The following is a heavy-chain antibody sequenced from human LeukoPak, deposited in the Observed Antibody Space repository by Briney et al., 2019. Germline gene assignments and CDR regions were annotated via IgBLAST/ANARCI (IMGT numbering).Heavy chain of an antibody. Sequence: GGSLRLSCAASGFTLSGFAMCWGRGTPGEGLGCGSGISGSGDNTTYADSVNGRFTISRDNTKNALYMKMNSLRAEDTAIYYCAKMKGHPLPKYYMDVWGQGTTVTVSS. V-gene: IGHV3-23*01. CDR2: ISGSGDNT. CDR1: GFTLSGFA. D-gene: IGHD1-26*01. J-gene: IGHJ6*01. CDR3: AKMKGHPLPKYYMDV.